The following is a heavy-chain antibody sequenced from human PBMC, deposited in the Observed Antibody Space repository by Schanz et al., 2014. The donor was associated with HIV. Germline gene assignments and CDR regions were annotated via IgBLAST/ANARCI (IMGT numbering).Heavy chain of an antibody. D-gene: IGHD6-6*01. V-gene: IGHV3-23*04. J-gene: IGHJ6*02. Sequence: VQLVESGGGVVQPGRSLRLSCAASGFTFSSYAMSWVRQAPGKGLEWVSTISGSGAGTYYADSVKGRFTISRDNSKNALFLQMNSLRAEDTAVYYCARGSARPDYYYYAMDVWGQGTTVTVS. CDR2: ISGSGAGT. CDR3: ARGSARPDYYYYAMDV. CDR1: GFTFSSYA.